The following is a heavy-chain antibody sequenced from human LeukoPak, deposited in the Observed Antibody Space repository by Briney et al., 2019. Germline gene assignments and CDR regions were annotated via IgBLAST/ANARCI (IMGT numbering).Heavy chain of an antibody. D-gene: IGHD6-19*01. Sequence: GGSLRLSCAASEFTFSNYAMNWVRQAPGKGLEWVSGISGGGGSTYYADSVKGRFTISRDNAKNSLYLQMNSLRAEDTAVYYCARKSYSSGSFDYWGQGTLVTVSS. CDR2: ISGGGGST. CDR3: ARKSYSSGSFDY. V-gene: IGHV3-23*01. CDR1: EFTFSNYA. J-gene: IGHJ4*02.